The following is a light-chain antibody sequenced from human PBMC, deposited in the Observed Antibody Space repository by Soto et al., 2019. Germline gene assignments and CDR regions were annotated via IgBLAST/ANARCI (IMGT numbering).Light chain of an antibody. CDR2: SAS. J-gene: IGKJ1*01. CDR3: QQYNNWPRT. V-gene: IGKV3D-15*01. Sequence: IVLTQSPVTLSLSPWERATLSCRASQSVSSTYLAWYQQKPGQAPRLLIYSASSRATGIPARFSGSGSGTEFTLTISSLQSEDFAIYYCQQYNNWPRTFGQGSKV. CDR1: QSVSSTY.